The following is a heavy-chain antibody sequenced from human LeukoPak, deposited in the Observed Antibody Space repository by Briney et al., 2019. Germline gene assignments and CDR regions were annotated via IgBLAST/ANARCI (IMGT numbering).Heavy chain of an antibody. CDR1: GGSISSSSYY. CDR2: IYHGGTT. V-gene: IGHV4-39*07. D-gene: IGHD1-26*01. Sequence: SETLSLTCTVSGGSISSSSYYWGWIRQPPGKGLEWIGKIYHGGTTYYNPSLKSRVTISVDASNNQFSLNLSSVTAADTAIYYCARDLSILGGNFDSWGQGTLVTVSS. CDR3: ARDLSILGGNFDS. J-gene: IGHJ4*02.